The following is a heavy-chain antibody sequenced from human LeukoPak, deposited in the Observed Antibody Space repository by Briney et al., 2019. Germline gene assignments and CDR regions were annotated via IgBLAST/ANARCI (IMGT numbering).Heavy chain of an antibody. CDR3: AREVAY. CDR1: GVSTSSSSFF. J-gene: IGHJ4*02. CDR2: INYSGRT. Sequence: SETLSLACTVSGVSTSSSSFFWTWIRQSPGQGLEWIGSINYSGRTNYNPSLKSRVTISVDTSKNQFSLKLTSVTAADTAVYYCAREVAYWGQGILVTVSS. V-gene: IGHV4-39*07.